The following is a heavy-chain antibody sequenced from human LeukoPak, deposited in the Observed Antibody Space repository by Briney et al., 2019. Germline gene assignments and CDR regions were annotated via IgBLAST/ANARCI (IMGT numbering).Heavy chain of an antibody. CDR1: GFTFSTYG. CDR3: AKDGAWLRFDD. D-gene: IGHD5-12*01. V-gene: IGHV3-23*01. J-gene: IGHJ4*02. Sequence: GGTLRLSCAASGFTFSTYGMSWVRQAPGKGLEWVSGISPGGPTYYADSVKGRFTISRDDSKNTLYLQMKNLRAEDTAIYYCAKDGAWLRFDDWGQGILVTVSS. CDR2: ISPGGPT.